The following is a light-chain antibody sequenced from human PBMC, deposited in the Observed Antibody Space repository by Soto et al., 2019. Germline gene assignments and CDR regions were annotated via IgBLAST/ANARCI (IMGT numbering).Light chain of an antibody. Sequence: QSALTQPASVSGSPGQSITISCTGTSSDVGASDSVSWYQQHPGKAPKLIIYDVHYRPSGISNRFSASKSGNTASLTISGLQAEDEAYYYCSSYISASSLVFGGGTKVTVL. CDR3: SSYISASSLV. V-gene: IGLV2-14*01. CDR2: DVH. CDR1: SSDVGASDS. J-gene: IGLJ2*01.